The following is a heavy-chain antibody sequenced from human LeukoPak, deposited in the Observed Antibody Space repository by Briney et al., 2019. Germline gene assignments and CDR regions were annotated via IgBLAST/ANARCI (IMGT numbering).Heavy chain of an antibody. Sequence: PGGSLRLACRHSGFPFSFYAMSWVRQPPGKGLEWVSTITGSGPSTDYAHSVKGRFTISRDTSKNTLYLQLNSLRAEDTAIYYCAKDQAPQWLLPTFEFWGLGTLVYVSS. D-gene: IGHD6-19*01. CDR2: ITGSGPST. CDR1: GFPFSFYA. V-gene: IGHV3-23*01. J-gene: IGHJ4*02. CDR3: AKDQAPQWLLPTFEF.